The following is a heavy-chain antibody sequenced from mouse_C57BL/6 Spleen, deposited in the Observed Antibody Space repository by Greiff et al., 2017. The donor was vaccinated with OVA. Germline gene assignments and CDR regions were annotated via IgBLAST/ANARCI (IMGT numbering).Heavy chain of an antibody. CDR2: IHPNSGST. Sequence: QVQLQQPGAELVKPGASVKLSCKASGYTFTSYWMHWVKQRPGQGLEWIGMIHPNSGSTNYNEKFKSKATLTVDKSSSTAYMQLSSLTSEDSAVYYCARSVVATRGDYWGQGTTLTVSS. CDR3: ARSVVATRGDY. CDR1: GYTFTSYW. V-gene: IGHV1-64*01. D-gene: IGHD1-1*01. J-gene: IGHJ2*01.